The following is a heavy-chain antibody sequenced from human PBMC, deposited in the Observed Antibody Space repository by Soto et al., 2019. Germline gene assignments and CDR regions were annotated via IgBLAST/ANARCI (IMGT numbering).Heavy chain of an antibody. CDR3: ARLTYGSAWTLDY. Sequence: QITLKESGPTLVKPTQTLTLTCTVSGFSLSTSAVGVGWIRQPPGQALEWRAIIDWDDDKHYSPSVKSRRVITQGTSNSQGVLPMASVDSVDTATYYWARLTYGSAWTLDYWGKGTLVTVAS. V-gene: IGHV2-5*02. J-gene: IGHJ4*02. CDR2: IDWDDDK. D-gene: IGHD6-19*01. CDR1: GFSLSTSAVG.